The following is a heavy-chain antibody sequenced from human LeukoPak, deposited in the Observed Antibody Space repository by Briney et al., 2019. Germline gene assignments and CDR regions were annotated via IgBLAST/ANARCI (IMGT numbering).Heavy chain of an antibody. CDR3: ARRESSWYDY. CDR2: IYHSGST. CDR1: GYSISSGYY. J-gene: IGHJ4*02. Sequence: SETLSLTCTVSGYSISSGYYWGWIRQPPGKGLEWIGSIYHSGSTYYNPSLKSRVTISVDTSKNQFSLKLSSVTAADTAVYYCARRESSWYDYWGQGTLVTVSS. V-gene: IGHV4-38-2*02. D-gene: IGHD6-13*01.